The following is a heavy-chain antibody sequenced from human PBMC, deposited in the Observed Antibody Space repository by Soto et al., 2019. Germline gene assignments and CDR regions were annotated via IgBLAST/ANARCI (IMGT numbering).Heavy chain of an antibody. D-gene: IGHD3-3*01. Sequence: QVQLVQSGAEVKKPGASVKVSCKASGYTFTSYGISWVRQAPGQGLEWMGWISAYNGNTNYAQKLQGRVTMTTDTSTSTAYMELRSLRSDDTAVYYCARYFVLEWFASPHTKSYGMDVWGQGTTVTVSS. J-gene: IGHJ6*02. CDR1: GYTFTSYG. V-gene: IGHV1-18*01. CDR3: ARYFVLEWFASPHTKSYGMDV. CDR2: ISAYNGNT.